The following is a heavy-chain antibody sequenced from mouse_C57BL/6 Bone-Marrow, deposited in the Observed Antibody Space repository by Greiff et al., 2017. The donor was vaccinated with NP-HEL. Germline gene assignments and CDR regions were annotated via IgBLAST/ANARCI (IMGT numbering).Heavy chain of an antibody. V-gene: IGHV5-6*01. CDR2: ISSGGSYT. CDR1: GFTFSSYG. J-gene: IGHJ3*01. D-gene: IGHD1-1*01. Sequence: EVKLMESGGDLVKPGGSLKLSCAASGFTFSSYGMSWVRQTPDKRLEWVATISSGGSYTYYPDSVKGRFTISRDNAKNTLYLQMSSLKSEDTAMYYCARPYVLLRECGFAYWGQGTLVTVSA. CDR3: ARPYVLLRECGFAY.